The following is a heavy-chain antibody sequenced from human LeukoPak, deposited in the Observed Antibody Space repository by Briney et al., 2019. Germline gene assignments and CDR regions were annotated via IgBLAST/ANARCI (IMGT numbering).Heavy chain of an antibody. CDR2: ISSSGSTI. J-gene: IGHJ4*02. Sequence: GGSLRLSCAASGFTFSSYEMNWVRQAPGKGLEWVSYISSSGSTIYYADSVKGRFTISRDNAKNSLYLQMNSLRAEDTAVYYCAKGGILTGYSAHDYWGQGTLVTVSS. D-gene: IGHD3-9*01. CDR3: AKGGILTGYSAHDY. CDR1: GFTFSSYE. V-gene: IGHV3-48*03.